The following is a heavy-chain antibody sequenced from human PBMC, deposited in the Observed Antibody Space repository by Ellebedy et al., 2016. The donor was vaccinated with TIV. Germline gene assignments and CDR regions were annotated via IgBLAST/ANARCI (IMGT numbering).Heavy chain of an antibody. J-gene: IGHJ4*02. V-gene: IGHV1-69*13. D-gene: IGHD1-7*01. Sequence: SVKVSCXASGGTFSSYAISWVRQAPGQGLEWMGGIIPIFGTANYAQKFQGRVTITADESTSTAYMELSSLRSEDTAVYYCARDRPYNWNYAYFDYWGQGTLVTVSS. CDR3: ARDRPYNWNYAYFDY. CDR2: IIPIFGTA. CDR1: GGTFSSYA.